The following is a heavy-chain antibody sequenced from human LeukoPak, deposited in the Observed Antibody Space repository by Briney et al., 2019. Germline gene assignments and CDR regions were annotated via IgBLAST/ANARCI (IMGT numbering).Heavy chain of an antibody. CDR3: ARKQTGTMYDV. Sequence: PPETLSLTCIVPGGSISSSSYYWAWIRQSPGKGLEWIGNFSSGGSAYYNPSLTSRVSISKDTSDNQFSLRLYSVTAADTAVYYCARKQTGTMYDVWGQGTQVTVSS. J-gene: IGHJ4*02. V-gene: IGHV4-39*07. D-gene: IGHD1-1*01. CDR1: GGSISSSSYY. CDR2: FSSGGSA.